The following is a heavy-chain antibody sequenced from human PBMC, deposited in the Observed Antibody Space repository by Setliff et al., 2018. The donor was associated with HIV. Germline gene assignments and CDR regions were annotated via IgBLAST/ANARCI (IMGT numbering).Heavy chain of an antibody. V-gene: IGHV3-21*01. J-gene: IGHJ4*02. D-gene: IGHD2-15*01. CDR2: ISSSSSYI. CDR1: EFTFSIYT. CDR3: ENPGWDCSVGSCYEGGGY. Sequence: GESLKISCAASEFTFSIYTMNWVRQAPGKGLEWVASISSSSSYIYYADSVKGRFTISRDNAKNSLYLQMNSLRAEDTAVYYCENPGWDCSVGSCYEGGGYWVQGTLVTVSS.